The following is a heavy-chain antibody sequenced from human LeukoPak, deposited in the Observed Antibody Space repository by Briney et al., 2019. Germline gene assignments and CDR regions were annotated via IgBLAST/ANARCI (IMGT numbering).Heavy chain of an antibody. CDR1: GFTFSNYW. Sequence: PGGSLRLSCAASGFTFSNYWMHWVRQAPGKGLEWVSAISGSGGSTYYADSVKGRFTISRDNSKNTLYLQMNSLRAEDTAVYYCAVRGQLYYMDVWGKGTTVTVSS. CDR3: AVRGQLYYMDV. V-gene: IGHV3-23*01. CDR2: ISGSGGST. D-gene: IGHD3-10*01. J-gene: IGHJ6*03.